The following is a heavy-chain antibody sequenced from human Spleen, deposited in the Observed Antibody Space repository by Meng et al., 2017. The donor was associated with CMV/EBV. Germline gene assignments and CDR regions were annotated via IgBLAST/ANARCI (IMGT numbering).Heavy chain of an antibody. D-gene: IGHD1-26*01. CDR2: INPNSGGT. Sequence: ASVKVSCKASGYTFTDYYMHWVRQAPGQGLEWMGWINPNSGGTNYAQKFQGRVTMTRDTSISTAYMELSRLRSDDTAVYYCARELWEPPHFDYWGQGTLVTVSS. CDR1: GYTFTDYY. CDR3: ARELWEPPHFDY. V-gene: IGHV1-2*02. J-gene: IGHJ4*02.